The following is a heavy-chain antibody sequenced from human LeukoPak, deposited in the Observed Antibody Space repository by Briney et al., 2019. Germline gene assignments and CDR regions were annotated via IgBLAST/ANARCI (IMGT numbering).Heavy chain of an antibody. V-gene: IGHV3-23*01. J-gene: IGHJ4*02. Sequence: PGGSLRLSCAASGFTFSSYAMSWVRQAPGKGLEWVSAISGSGGSTYYADSVKGRFTISRDNSKNTLYLQMNSLRAEDTAVYYCARESYELVVPAGIDYWGQGTLVTVSS. CDR2: ISGSGGST. CDR1: GFTFSSYA. D-gene: IGHD2-2*01. CDR3: ARESYELVVPAGIDY.